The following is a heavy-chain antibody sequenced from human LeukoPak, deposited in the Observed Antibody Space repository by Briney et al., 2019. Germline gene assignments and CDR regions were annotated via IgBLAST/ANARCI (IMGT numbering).Heavy chain of an antibody. CDR1: GGSFSGYY. D-gene: IGHD3-16*02. CDR3: ARDHEYYDYVWGSYRPEYYFDY. CDR2: IYHSGST. J-gene: IGHJ4*02. V-gene: IGHV4-38-2*02. Sequence: PSETLSLTCAVYGGSFSGYYWGWIRQPPGKGLEWIGSIYHSGSTYYNPSLKSRVTISVDTSKNQFSLKLSSVTAADTAVYYCARDHEYYDYVWGSYRPEYYFDYWGQGTLVTVSS.